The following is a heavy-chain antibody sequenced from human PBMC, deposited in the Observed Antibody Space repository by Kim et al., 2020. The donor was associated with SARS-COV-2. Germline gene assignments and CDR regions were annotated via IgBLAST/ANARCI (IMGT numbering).Heavy chain of an antibody. CDR1: GFTFSSYS. J-gene: IGHJ4*02. D-gene: IGHD5-18*01. CDR2: ISSSSSYI. Sequence: GGSLRLSCAASGFTFSSYSMNWVRQAPGKGLEWVSSISSSSSYIYYADSVKGRFTISRDNAKNSLYLQMNSLRAEDTAVYYCARTDTAMAPPDYWGQGTLVTVSS. CDR3: ARTDTAMAPPDY. V-gene: IGHV3-21*01.